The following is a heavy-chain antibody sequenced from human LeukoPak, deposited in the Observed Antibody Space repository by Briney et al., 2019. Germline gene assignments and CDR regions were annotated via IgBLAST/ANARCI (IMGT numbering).Heavy chain of an antibody. D-gene: IGHD3-10*01. CDR1: GFKFSSYW. J-gene: IGHJ4*02. V-gene: IGHV3-74*01. Sequence: GGSLRLSCAASGFKFSSYWMHWVRQAPGKGLVWVSRIKSDGSSTSYADSVKGRFTISRDNAKNTLYLQMNSLRAEDTAVYYCAKDSGQVRGVPTHFDYWGQGTLVTVSS. CDR3: AKDSGQVRGVPTHFDY. CDR2: IKSDGSST.